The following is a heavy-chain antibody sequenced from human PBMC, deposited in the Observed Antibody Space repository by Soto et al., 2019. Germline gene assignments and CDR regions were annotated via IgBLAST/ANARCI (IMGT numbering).Heavy chain of an antibody. CDR1: GYSFTTYW. J-gene: IGHJ6*02. V-gene: IGHV5-51*01. D-gene: IGHD3-10*01. Sequence: GESLKISCESHGYSFTTYWITRVRQKPGKGLEWMGSFHPGESDTRYSPSFQGQVTISADRSLTTAYLQWSSLQAADTATYYCARHEATYYNFYGMDVWGQGTTVTVSS. CDR2: FHPGESDT. CDR3: ARHEATYYNFYGMDV.